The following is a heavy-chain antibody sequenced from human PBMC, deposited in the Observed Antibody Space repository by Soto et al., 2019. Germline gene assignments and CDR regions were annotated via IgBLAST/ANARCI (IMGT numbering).Heavy chain of an antibody. CDR1: GFTFSSYG. CDR2: IWYDGSNK. J-gene: IGHJ3*02. Sequence: PGGSLRLSCAASGFTFSSYGMHWVRQAPGKGLEWVAVIWYDGSNKYYADSVKGRFTISRDNSKNTLYLQMNSLRAEGTAVYYCARDNPPAAFDIWGQGTMVTVSS. V-gene: IGHV3-33*01. CDR3: ARDNPPAAFDI.